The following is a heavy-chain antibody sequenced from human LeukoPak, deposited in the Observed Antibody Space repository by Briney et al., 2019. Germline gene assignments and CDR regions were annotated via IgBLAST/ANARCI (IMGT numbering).Heavy chain of an antibody. V-gene: IGHV4-59*05. Sequence: SETLSLTCTVSGGSISPYYWGWIRQPPGKGLEWIGSIYYSGVTYYNPSLESRLTISVDSSKNQFSLKMTSVTAADTAVYYRATSGSYRTPGKYWGPGALVTVSS. CDR2: IYYSGVT. CDR1: GGSISPYY. D-gene: IGHD1-26*01. CDR3: ATSGSYRTPGKY. J-gene: IGHJ4*02.